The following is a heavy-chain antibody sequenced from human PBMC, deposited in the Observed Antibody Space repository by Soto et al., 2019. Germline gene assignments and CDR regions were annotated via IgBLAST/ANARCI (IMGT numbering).Heavy chain of an antibody. CDR3: AREXGITMVRGVIPQLGFDP. D-gene: IGHD3-10*01. CDR1: GGSISSYY. V-gene: IGHV4-4*07. Sequence: SETLSLTCTVSGGSISSYYWSWIRQPAGKGLEWIGRIYTSGSTNYNPSLKSRVTMSVDTSRNQFSLKLSSVTAADTAVYYCAREXGITMVRGVIPQLGFDPWGQGTLVTVSS. CDR2: IYTSGST. J-gene: IGHJ5*02.